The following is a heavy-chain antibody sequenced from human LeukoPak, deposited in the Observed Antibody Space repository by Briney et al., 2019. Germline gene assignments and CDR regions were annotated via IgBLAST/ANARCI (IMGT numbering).Heavy chain of an antibody. CDR2: ISAYNGNT. J-gene: IGHJ6*03. CDR3: ARLYCSSTSCYRDYYYMDV. D-gene: IGHD2-2*01. Sequence: GASVKVSCKASGYTFTSYGISWVRQAPGQGLERMGWISAYNGNTNYAQKLQGRVTMTTDTSTSTAYMELRSLRSDDTAVYYCARLYCSSTSCYRDYYYMDVWGKGTTVTVSS. V-gene: IGHV1-18*01. CDR1: GYTFTSYG.